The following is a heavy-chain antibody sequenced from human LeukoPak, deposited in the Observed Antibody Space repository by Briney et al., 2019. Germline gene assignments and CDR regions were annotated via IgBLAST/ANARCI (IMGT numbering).Heavy chain of an antibody. Sequence: SETLSLTCTVSGGSISSGGYYWSWIRQHPGKGLEWIGYIYYSGSTYYNPSLKSRVTISVDTSKNQFSLKLSSVTAADTAAYYCARARLNSGYDPGYYMDVWGKGTTVTVSS. J-gene: IGHJ6*03. V-gene: IGHV4-31*03. CDR3: ARARLNSGYDPGYYMDV. CDR1: GGSISSGGYY. D-gene: IGHD5-12*01. CDR2: IYYSGST.